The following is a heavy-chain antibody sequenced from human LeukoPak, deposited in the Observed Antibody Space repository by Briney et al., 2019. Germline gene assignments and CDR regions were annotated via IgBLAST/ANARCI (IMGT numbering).Heavy chain of an antibody. Sequence: GGSLRLSCAASGFTVSSNYMSWVRQAPGKGLEWVSVIYSGGSTYYEDSVKGRFTISRDNSKNTLYLQMNSLRAEDTAVYYCARILRDYYDSSGYGAFDIWGQGTMVTVSS. D-gene: IGHD3-22*01. CDR2: IYSGGST. V-gene: IGHV3-53*01. J-gene: IGHJ3*02. CDR3: ARILRDYYDSSGYGAFDI. CDR1: GFTVSSNY.